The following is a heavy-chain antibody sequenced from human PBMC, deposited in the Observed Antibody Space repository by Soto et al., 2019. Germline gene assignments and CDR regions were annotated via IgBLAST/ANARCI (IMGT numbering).Heavy chain of an antibody. CDR1: GGSISSGGYY. J-gene: IGHJ4*02. D-gene: IGHD2-21*02. CDR2: IYYSGST. CDR3: ARGPSMYCGGDCYFDYFDY. Sequence: SETLSLTCTVSGGSISSGGYYWSWIRQHPGKGLEWIGYIYYSGSTYYNPSLKSRVTISVDTSKNQFSLKLSSVTAADTAVYYCARGPSMYCGGDCYFDYFDYWGQGTLVTVSS. V-gene: IGHV4-31*03.